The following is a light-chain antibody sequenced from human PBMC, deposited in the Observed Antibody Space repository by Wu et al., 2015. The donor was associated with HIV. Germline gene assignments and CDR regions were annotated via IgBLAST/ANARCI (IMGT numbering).Light chain of an antibody. CDR3: QQYSDSIRT. CDR1: QTVSSGY. V-gene: IGKV3-20*01. J-gene: IGKJ1*01. CDR2: GAT. Sequence: EVVLTQSPGTLSLSPGERATLSCRSSQTVSSGYLAWYQQKPGQAPRLLIYGATSRAIGTPDRSSGDGSEKDFTLTISRVEPEDFAVYYCQQYSDSIRTFGQGTKVEIK.